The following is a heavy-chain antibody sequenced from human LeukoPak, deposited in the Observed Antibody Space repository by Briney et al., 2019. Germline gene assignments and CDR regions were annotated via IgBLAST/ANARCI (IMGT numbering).Heavy chain of an antibody. J-gene: IGHJ6*02. D-gene: IGHD2-2*01. CDR3: ARDPRGNCSSTSCYQTPTRNYYYYYGMDV. CDR2: INPNSGGT. CDR1: GYTFTGYY. Sequence: ASVKVSCKASGYTFTGYYMHWVRQAPGQGLEWMGWINPNSGGTNYAQKFQGRVTITADKSTSTAYMELSSLRSEDTAVYYCARDPRGNCSSTSCYQTPTRNYYYYYGMDVWGQGTTVTVSS. V-gene: IGHV1-2*02.